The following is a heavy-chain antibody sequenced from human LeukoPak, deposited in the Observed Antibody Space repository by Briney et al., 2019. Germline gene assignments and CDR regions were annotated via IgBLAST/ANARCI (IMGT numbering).Heavy chain of an antibody. V-gene: IGHV4-59*08. CDR1: GGSISSYY. Sequence: SETLSLTCTVSGGSISSYYWSWIRQPPGKGLEWIGYIYYSGSTNYKPSLKSRVTISVDTSKNQFSLKLSSVTAADTAVYYCARSPPLGGYYFDYWGQGTLVTVSS. D-gene: IGHD3-10*01. J-gene: IGHJ4*02. CDR2: IYYSGST. CDR3: ARSPPLGGYYFDY.